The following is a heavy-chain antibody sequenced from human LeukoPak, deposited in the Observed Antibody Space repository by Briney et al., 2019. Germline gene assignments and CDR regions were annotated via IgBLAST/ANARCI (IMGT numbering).Heavy chain of an antibody. CDR3: ARDREGVVVTAKGAFDI. J-gene: IGHJ3*02. V-gene: IGHV1-69*05. D-gene: IGHD2-21*02. CDR1: GGTFSSYA. Sequence: GASVKVSCKASGGTFSSYAISWVRQAPGQGLGWMGRIITIFGTANYAQKFQGRVTITTDESTSTAYMELSSLRSEDTAVYYCARDREGVVVTAKGAFDIWGQGTMVTVSS. CDR2: IITIFGTA.